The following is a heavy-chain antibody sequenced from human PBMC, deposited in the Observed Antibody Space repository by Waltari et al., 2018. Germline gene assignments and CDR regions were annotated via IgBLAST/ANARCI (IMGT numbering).Heavy chain of an antibody. Sequence: QVQLQESGPGLLQPSETLSLTCGVSGYFLNTGSYWRWTRQSPGKGLEWIATIYHDGTTFYNPSLKSRVTISMDTSKNQFSLSLKSVTATDTAVYYCARQVLGYCTSAACRRLESWGQGTPVTVSA. CDR2: IYHDGTT. CDR1: GYFLNTGSY. V-gene: IGHV4-38-2*01. CDR3: ARQVLGYCTSAACRRLES. D-gene: IGHD2-2*03. J-gene: IGHJ4*02.